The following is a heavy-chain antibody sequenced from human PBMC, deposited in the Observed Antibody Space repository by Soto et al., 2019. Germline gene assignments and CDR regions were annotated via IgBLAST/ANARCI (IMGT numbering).Heavy chain of an antibody. Sequence: ASVKVSCKASGYTFTGYYMHWVRQAPGQGLEWMGWINPNSGGTDYAQKFQGRVTMTRDTSISTAYMELSRLRSDDTAVYYCARFGFSCSGGSCCYYCGQGSMFSVSS. V-gene: IGHV1-2*02. D-gene: IGHD2-15*01. CDR2: INPNSGGT. CDR3: ARFGFSCSGGSCCYY. CDR1: GYTFTGYY. J-gene: IGHJ4*02.